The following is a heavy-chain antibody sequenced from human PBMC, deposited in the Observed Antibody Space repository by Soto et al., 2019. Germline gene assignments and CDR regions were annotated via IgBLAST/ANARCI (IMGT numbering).Heavy chain of an antibody. D-gene: IGHD6-19*01. CDR3: ARVRRAVAYQGSWFDP. CDR1: GYTFTGYY. J-gene: IGHJ5*02. Sequence: ASVKVSCKASGYTFTGYYMHWVRQAPGQGLEWMGWINPNSGGTNYAQKFQGRVTMTRDTSISTAYMELSRLRSDDTAVYYCARVRRAVAYQGSWFDPWGQGTLVTVSS. V-gene: IGHV1-2*02. CDR2: INPNSGGT.